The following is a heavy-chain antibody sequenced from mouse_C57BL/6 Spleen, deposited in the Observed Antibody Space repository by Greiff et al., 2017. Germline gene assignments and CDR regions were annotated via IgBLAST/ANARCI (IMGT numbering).Heavy chain of an antibody. CDR1: GYTFTSYT. CDR3: AYSNYEEY. J-gene: IGHJ2*01. D-gene: IGHD2-5*01. V-gene: IGHV1-4*01. Sequence: VQLQQSGAELARPGASVKMSCKASGYTFTSYTMHWVKQRPGQGLEWIGYINPSSGYTKYNQKFKDKATLTADKSSSTAYMQLSSLTAEDSAVYYCAYSNYEEYWGQGTPLTVSS. CDR2: INPSSGYT.